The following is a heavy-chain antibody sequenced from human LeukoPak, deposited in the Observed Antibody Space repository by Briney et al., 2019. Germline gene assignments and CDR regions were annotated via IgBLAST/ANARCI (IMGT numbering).Heavy chain of an antibody. Sequence: ASVNVSCKASRYMLNIYGISWVRQAPGQGLEWMGWISAFNGNTNYARNFQDRVTMTTDTSTSTAYMELTSLRSDDTAVYYCARSPPSTGYDRFDTWGQGTLVTVSS. V-gene: IGHV1-18*01. CDR2: ISAFNGNT. D-gene: IGHD5-12*01. CDR3: ARSPPSTGYDRFDT. J-gene: IGHJ4*02. CDR1: RYMLNIYG.